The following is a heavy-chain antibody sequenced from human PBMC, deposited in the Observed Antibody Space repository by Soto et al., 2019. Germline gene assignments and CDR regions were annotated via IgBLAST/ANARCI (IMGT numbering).Heavy chain of an antibody. CDR1: GGSISSGGYY. CDR3: ARDPVINLFYGYSSGTDY. V-gene: IGHV4-31*03. CDR2: IYYSGST. J-gene: IGHJ4*02. D-gene: IGHD3-22*01. Sequence: SETLSLTCTVSGGSISSGGYYWSWIRQHPGKGLEWIGYIYYSGSTYYNPSLKSRVTISVDTSKNQFSLKLSSVTAADTAAYYCARDPVINLFYGYSSGTDYWGQGTLVTVSS.